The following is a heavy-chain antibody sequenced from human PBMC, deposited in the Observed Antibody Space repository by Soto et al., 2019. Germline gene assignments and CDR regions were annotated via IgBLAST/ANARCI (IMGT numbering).Heavy chain of an antibody. D-gene: IGHD3-3*02. Sequence: QVQLVQSGAEVKKPGSSVKVSCKDSGGTFSTYSMFWVRKAPGQGLEWMGRIIPMLGVRNYAQRFQDRVTSIEDKSTATVHMELSSLRSEDTSLYYCTICIWSGEVVDIWGQGTMVTVSS. V-gene: IGHV1-69*02. CDR2: IIPMLGVR. J-gene: IGHJ3*02. CDR3: TICIWSGEVVDI. CDR1: GGTFSTYS.